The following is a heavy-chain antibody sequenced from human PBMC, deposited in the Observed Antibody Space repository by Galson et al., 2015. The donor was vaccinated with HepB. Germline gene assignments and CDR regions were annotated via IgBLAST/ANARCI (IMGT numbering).Heavy chain of an antibody. Sequence: SLRLSCAASGITVSTSYMSWVRQAPEKGLQWVSLLYSGGTAYYADSVRGRFTISRDNSKNTLYLQMDSLTAEDTATYYCVRGRTPRSDSWGQGTLVIVSS. V-gene: IGHV3-53*01. D-gene: IGHD2-15*01. CDR3: VRGRTPRSDS. CDR1: GITVSTSY. J-gene: IGHJ4*02. CDR2: LYSGGTA.